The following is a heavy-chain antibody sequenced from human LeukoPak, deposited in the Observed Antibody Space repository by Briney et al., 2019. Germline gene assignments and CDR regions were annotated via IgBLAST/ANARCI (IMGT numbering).Heavy chain of an antibody. J-gene: IGHJ4*02. D-gene: IGHD2-15*01. CDR3: ARDHPTFDY. Sequence: GGSLRLSCAASGFTFSDHYMSWIRQTPGKGLERLSCISRLGDYIYYTDSVKGRFTISRDNAKSSTYLQMDSLRVEDTAMYYCARDHPTFDYWGQGIMVTVSS. V-gene: IGHV3-11*01. CDR1: GFTFSDHY. CDR2: ISRLGDYI.